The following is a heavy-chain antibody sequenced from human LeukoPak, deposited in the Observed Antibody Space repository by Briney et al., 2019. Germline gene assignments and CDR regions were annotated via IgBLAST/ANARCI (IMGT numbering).Heavy chain of an antibody. CDR3: ARVESGGYYYDSSGYYPRFWYFDL. CDR1: GGSIGSYY. J-gene: IGHJ2*01. Sequence: SETLSLTCTVSGGSIGSYYWSWIRQPAGKGLEWIGRIYTSGSTNYNPSLKSRVTMSVDTSKNQFSLKLSSVTAADTAVYYCARVESGGYYYDSSGYYPRFWYFDLWGRGTLVTVSS. D-gene: IGHD3-22*01. V-gene: IGHV4-4*07. CDR2: IYTSGST.